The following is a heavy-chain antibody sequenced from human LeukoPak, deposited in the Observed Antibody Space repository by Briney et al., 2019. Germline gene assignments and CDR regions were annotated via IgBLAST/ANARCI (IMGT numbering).Heavy chain of an antibody. Sequence: GKXLEXXXXIFYSGSTKYNPSLKSRLTIAVDTSRNQFSLKLSSVSAADTAVYYCARGYSSSGHNWFDPWGQGTLVTVSS. CDR3: ARGYSSSGHNWFDP. J-gene: IGHJ5*02. D-gene: IGHD6-13*01. V-gene: IGHV4-59*01. CDR2: IFYSGST.